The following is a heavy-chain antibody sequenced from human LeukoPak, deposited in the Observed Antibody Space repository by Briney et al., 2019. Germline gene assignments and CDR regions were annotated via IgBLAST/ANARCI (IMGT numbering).Heavy chain of an antibody. Sequence: SETLSLTCTVSGGSISSYYWSWIRQPPGKGLEWIGEINHSGSTNYNPSLKSRVTISVDTSKNQFSLKLSSVTAADTAVYYCARKGVAARINYYYYYMDVWGKGTTVTVSS. CDR3: ARKGVAARINYYYYYMDV. CDR1: GGSISSYY. CDR2: INHSGST. J-gene: IGHJ6*03. V-gene: IGHV4-34*01. D-gene: IGHD6-6*01.